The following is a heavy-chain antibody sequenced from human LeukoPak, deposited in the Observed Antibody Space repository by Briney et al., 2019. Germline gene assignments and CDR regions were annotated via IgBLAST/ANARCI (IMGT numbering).Heavy chain of an antibody. Sequence: SETLSLTCTVSGGSISSSSYYWGWIRQPPGKGLEWIGSIYYSGSTYYNPSLKSRVTISVDTSKNQFSLKLSSVTAADTAVYYCASPGHSSGWYEYYFDYWGQGTLVTVSS. V-gene: IGHV4-39*01. D-gene: IGHD6-19*01. J-gene: IGHJ4*02. CDR3: ASPGHSSGWYEYYFDY. CDR2: IYYSGST. CDR1: GGSISSSSYY.